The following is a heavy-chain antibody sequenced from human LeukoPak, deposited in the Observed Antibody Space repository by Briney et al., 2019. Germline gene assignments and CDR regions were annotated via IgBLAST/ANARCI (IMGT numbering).Heavy chain of an antibody. J-gene: IGHJ3*02. Sequence: GGSLRLSCAASGFTFSDHYMDWVRQAPGKGRGWVGRTRNKANSYTTEYAASVKDRFTISRDDSEKSRYLQMNSLKTEDTAVYYCARVRYCSSTTCRGAFDIWGQGTMVTVSS. CDR2: TRNKANSYTT. CDR1: GFTFSDHY. CDR3: ARVRYCSSTTCRGAFDI. V-gene: IGHV3-72*01. D-gene: IGHD2-2*01.